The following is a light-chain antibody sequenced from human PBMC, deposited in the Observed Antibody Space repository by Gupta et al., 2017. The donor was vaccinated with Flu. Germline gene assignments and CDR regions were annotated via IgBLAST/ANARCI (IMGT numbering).Light chain of an antibody. CDR3: ATWDDSLSGLV. J-gene: IGLJ2*01. CDR2: MNS. CDR1: TYNIGSNY. V-gene: IGLV1-47*01. Sequence: QSVLTQPPSASGTPVQRVTTSSAGSTYNIGSNYVYWYQHFPGPSPKLLIYMNSQRPSGFPDRFSGSKSGTSASLAISGLRSEDEADYYCATWDDSLSGLVFGGGTKLTVL.